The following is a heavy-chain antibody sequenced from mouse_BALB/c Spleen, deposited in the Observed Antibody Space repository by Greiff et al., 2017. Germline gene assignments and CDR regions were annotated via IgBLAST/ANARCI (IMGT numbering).Heavy chain of an antibody. D-gene: IGHD1-1*01. CDR1: GFTFTAYY. J-gene: IGHJ4*01. CDR2: IRNKANGYTT. CDR3: ARDSGYDGSSSMDC. Sequence: DVKLVESGGGLVQPGGSLRLSCATSGFTFTAYYMSWVRPPPGKALEWLGFIRNKANGYTTEYSASVKGRFTISRDNSQSILYLQMNTLRAEDSATYYCARDSGYDGSSSMDCWGQGTSGTVTS. V-gene: IGHV7-3*02.